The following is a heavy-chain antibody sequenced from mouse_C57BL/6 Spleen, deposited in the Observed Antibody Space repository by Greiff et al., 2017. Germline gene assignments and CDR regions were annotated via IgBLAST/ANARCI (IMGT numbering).Heavy chain of an antibody. J-gene: IGHJ3*01. CDR1: GFNFNDYY. CDR3: TLSAMIREFFAY. Sequence: EVQLQQSGAELVRPGASVKLSCKASGFNFNDYYMHWVKQRPEQGLEWIGRIDPADGDPDYAPKFQGKATMTADTSSNTSFLQLSSLTSEDTAVYYYTLSAMIREFFAYWGQGTLVTVSA. D-gene: IGHD2-4*01. V-gene: IGHV14-1*01. CDR2: IDPADGDP.